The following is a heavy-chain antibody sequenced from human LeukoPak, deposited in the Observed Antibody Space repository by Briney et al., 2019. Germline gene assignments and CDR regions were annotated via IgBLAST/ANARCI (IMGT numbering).Heavy chain of an antibody. J-gene: IGHJ4*02. CDR1: GYTLTEVY. CDR2: FDPEDGET. Sequence: ASVKVSCKVSGYTLTEVYLHWVRHAPGKGLEWMGGFDPEDGETIYEQKCQGKVTMTEDTSTATAYIELRSLRSEDTAVYYCATPTSYSGSYYTHFDYWGQGTLVTVSS. D-gene: IGHD1-26*01. CDR3: ATPTSYSGSYYTHFDY. V-gene: IGHV1-24*01.